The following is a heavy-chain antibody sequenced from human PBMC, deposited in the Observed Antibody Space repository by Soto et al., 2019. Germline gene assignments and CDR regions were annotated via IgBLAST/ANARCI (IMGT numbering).Heavy chain of an antibody. CDR3: AREGCSGGSCFDFDY. CDR2: INSDGSST. D-gene: IGHD2-15*01. CDR1: GFTFSSYW. Sequence: EVQLVESGGGLVQPGGSLRLSCAASGFTFSSYWMHWVRQAPGKGLVWVSRINSDGSSTSYADSVKGRFTISRDNAKNTLYRQMNSLRAEDTAVYYCAREGCSGGSCFDFDYWGQGTLVTVSS. V-gene: IGHV3-74*01. J-gene: IGHJ4*02.